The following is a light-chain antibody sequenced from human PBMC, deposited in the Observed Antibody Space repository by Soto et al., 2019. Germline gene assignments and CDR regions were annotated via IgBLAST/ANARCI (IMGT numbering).Light chain of an antibody. CDR1: RSNIGSNN. J-gene: IGLJ1*01. CDR2: NNH. Sequence: QSVLTQPPSASGIPGQRVTISCSGSRSNIGSNNVNRYQQLPGTAPRLLTFNNHLRPSGVPDRFSGSKSGTSASLAISGLQSEDEGDYYCAAWDDSLDGYVFGTGTKVTVL. CDR3: AAWDDSLDGYV. V-gene: IGLV1-44*01.